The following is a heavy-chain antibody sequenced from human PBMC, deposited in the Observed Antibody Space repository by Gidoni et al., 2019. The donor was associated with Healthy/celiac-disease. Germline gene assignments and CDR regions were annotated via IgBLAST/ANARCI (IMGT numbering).Heavy chain of an antibody. CDR2: ISGSGGST. J-gene: IGHJ6*02. CDR3: AKDSYDILTGYLSYGMDV. CDR1: GFTFISYA. V-gene: IGHV3-23*01. D-gene: IGHD3-9*01. Sequence: EVQLLESGGGLVQTGGSLRLYCAASGFTFISYAMGWVRQAPGKGLGWGSAISGSGGSTYDADSVKGRFTISRDNSKNTLYLQMNSLRAEDTAVYYCAKDSYDILTGYLSYGMDVWGQGTTVTVSS.